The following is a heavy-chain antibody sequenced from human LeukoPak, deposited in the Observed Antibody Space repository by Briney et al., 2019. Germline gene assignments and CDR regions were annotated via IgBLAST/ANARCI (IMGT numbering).Heavy chain of an antibody. CDR2: IYSGGST. J-gene: IGHJ5*02. Sequence: SGGSLRLSCAASGFTVSSNYMSWVRQAPGKGLEWVSVIYSGGSTYYADSVKGRFTISRDNSKNTLYLQMNSLRAEDTAVYYCARDLYSSGWSTWGQGTLVTVSS. V-gene: IGHV3-53*01. CDR1: GFTVSSNY. CDR3: ARDLYSSGWST. D-gene: IGHD6-19*01.